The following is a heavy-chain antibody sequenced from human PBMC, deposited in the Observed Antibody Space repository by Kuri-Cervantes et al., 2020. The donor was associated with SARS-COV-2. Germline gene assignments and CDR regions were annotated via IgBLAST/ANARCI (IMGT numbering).Heavy chain of an antibody. CDR3: ARRTAGYCDETRCSYEYYFDY. V-gene: IGHV4-30-2*01. Sequence: SCAVSGGSISSGDYSWSWIRQPPGKGLEWIGYSYHSGSTHYNPSLKSRVTISVDRSKNQFSLKLTSVTAADTAVYYGARRTAGYCDETRCSYEYYFDYWGQGTLVTVSS. CDR1: GGSISSGDYS. CDR2: SYHSGST. D-gene: IGHD2-15*01. J-gene: IGHJ4*02.